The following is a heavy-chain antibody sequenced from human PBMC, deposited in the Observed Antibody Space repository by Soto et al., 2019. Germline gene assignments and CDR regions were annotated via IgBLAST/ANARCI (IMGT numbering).Heavy chain of an antibody. CDR2: ISAYNGNT. J-gene: IGHJ4*02. V-gene: IGHV1-18*01. Sequence: ASVKVSCKASGYTFTSYGISWVLQAPGQGLEWMGWISAYNGNTNYAQKLQGRVTMTTDTSTSTAYMELRSLRSDDTAVYYCARDLKNIVVVPAAGAIGDFDYWGQGTLVTVSS. CDR1: GYTFTSYG. D-gene: IGHD2-2*01. CDR3: ARDLKNIVVVPAAGAIGDFDY.